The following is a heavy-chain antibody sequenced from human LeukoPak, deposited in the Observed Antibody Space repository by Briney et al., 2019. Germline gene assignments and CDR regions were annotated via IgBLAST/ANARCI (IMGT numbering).Heavy chain of an antibody. D-gene: IGHD3-22*01. Sequence: PSETLSLTCTVSGGSISTNYWSWIRQPAGKGLEWSGRIYSSGNTNYSPSLESRVTMSADTSKNQFSLKLSSVTAADTAVYYCARGTFDSSGYYLFDYWGQGTLVTVSS. J-gene: IGHJ4*02. CDR1: GGSISTNY. CDR2: IYSSGNT. CDR3: ARGTFDSSGYYLFDY. V-gene: IGHV4-4*07.